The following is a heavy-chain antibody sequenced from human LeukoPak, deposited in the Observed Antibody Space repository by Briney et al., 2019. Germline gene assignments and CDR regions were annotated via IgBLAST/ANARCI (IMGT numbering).Heavy chain of an antibody. J-gene: IGHJ3*02. Sequence: SETLSLTCTVSGGSISSYYWSWIRQPPGKGLEWIGYIYYSGSTNYNPSLKSRVTISVDTSKNQFSLKLSSVTAADTAVYYCARRTLDAFYIWGQGTMVTVAS. CDR2: IYYSGST. V-gene: IGHV4-59*08. CDR1: GGSISSYY. CDR3: ARRTLDAFYI.